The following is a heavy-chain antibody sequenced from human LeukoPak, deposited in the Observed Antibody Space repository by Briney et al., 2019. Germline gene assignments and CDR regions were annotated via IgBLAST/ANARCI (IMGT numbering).Heavy chain of an antibody. CDR1: GGSISSGDYY. Sequence: PSETLSLTCTVSGGSISSGDYYWSWIRQPPGKCLEWIGYIYYSGSTYYNPSLKSRVTISVDTSKNQFSLKLSSVTAADTAVYNCARAILATIPYYFYHWGQGTLVTVSS. V-gene: IGHV4-30-4*08. D-gene: IGHD5-24*01. CDR2: IYYSGST. J-gene: IGHJ4*02. CDR3: ARAILATIPYYFYH.